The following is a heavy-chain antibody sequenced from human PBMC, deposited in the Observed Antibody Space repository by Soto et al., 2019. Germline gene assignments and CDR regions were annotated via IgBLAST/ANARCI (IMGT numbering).Heavy chain of an antibody. CDR2: IRSKVYGETT. CDR3: TTAAVTSRYYFYTLDV. Sequence: PWGALRLSCAASGFTFPDYALTWFRLPPGGGLEWVGFIRSKVYGETTEYAASVKGRFTFSRDDSGSIAYLQMTSLKAEDTAVYYCTTAAVTSRYYFYTLDVWGQGTTVTVSS. V-gene: IGHV3-49*03. CDR1: GFTFPDYA. D-gene: IGHD2-2*01. J-gene: IGHJ6*02.